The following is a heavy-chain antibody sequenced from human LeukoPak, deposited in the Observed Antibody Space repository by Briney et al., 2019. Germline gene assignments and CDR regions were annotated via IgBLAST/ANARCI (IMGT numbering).Heavy chain of an antibody. Sequence: SETLSLTCTVSGGSINTYYWTWIRQPPGMGLEWIGYIYYSGSTNYNPSLKSRVTISIDTSKNQFSLSLTSVTPADTAVYYCARDWGYSSGSHGAFDIWGQGTMVTVSS. CDR1: GGSINTYY. J-gene: IGHJ3*02. CDR2: IYYSGST. CDR3: ARDWGYSSGSHGAFDI. D-gene: IGHD6-19*01. V-gene: IGHV4-59*01.